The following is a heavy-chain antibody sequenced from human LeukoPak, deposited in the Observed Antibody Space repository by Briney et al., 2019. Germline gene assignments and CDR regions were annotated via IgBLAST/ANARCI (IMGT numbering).Heavy chain of an antibody. V-gene: IGHV4-4*07. CDR3: ARTVVQSGLKHNWFDP. D-gene: IGHD3-10*01. Sequence: PSETLSLTCTVSGGSISSYYWSWIRQPAGKGLEWIGRIYTSGSSNYNPSLKSRVTMSVDTSKNQFSLKLNSVTAADTAVYYCARTVVQSGLKHNWFDPWGQGTLVTVSS. J-gene: IGHJ5*02. CDR1: GGSISSYY. CDR2: IYTSGSS.